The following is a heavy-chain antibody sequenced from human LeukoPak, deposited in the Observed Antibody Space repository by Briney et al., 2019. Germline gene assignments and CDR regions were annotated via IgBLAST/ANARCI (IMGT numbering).Heavy chain of an antibody. D-gene: IGHD6-13*01. Sequence: GGSLRLSCAASGFTFSSYSMNWVRQAPGKGLEWVSYISSSSTIYYADSVKGRFTISRDNAKNSLYLQMNSLRAEDTAVYYCARDSSSWIPRYYYYYYYMDVWGKGTTVTVSS. CDR3: ARDSSSWIPRYYYYYYYMDV. V-gene: IGHV3-48*04. CDR1: GFTFSSYS. J-gene: IGHJ6*03. CDR2: ISSSSTI.